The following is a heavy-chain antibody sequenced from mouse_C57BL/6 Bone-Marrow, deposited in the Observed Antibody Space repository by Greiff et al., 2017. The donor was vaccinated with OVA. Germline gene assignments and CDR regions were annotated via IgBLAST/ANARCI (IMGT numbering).Heavy chain of an antibody. V-gene: IGHV14-2*01. D-gene: IGHD1-1*01. CDR3: ARAVVATDYFDY. J-gene: IGHJ2*01. CDR1: GFNIKDYY. CDR2: IDPEDGDT. Sequence: EVQLKQSGAELVKPGASVKLSCTASGFNIKDYYMHWVKQRTEQGLEWIGRIDPEDGDTKYAPKFQGKATITADTPSNTAYLQLGSLTSEDTAVYYCARAVVATDYFDYWGQGTTLTVSS.